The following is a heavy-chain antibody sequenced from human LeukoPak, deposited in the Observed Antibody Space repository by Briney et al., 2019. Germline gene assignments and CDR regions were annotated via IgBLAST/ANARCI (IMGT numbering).Heavy chain of an antibody. CDR3: SAIVVGVAAAGTSDY. CDR1: GYTFTRYY. J-gene: IGHJ4*02. D-gene: IGHD6-13*01. Sequence: GASVKVSCKASGYTFTRYYIHWVRQAPGQGLEWMGGINPNSGGTNYAQKFQGRVTMTRDTSISTAYMELSRLRSDDTAVYYCSAIVVGVAAAGTSDYWGQGTLVTVSS. CDR2: INPNSGGT. V-gene: IGHV1-2*02.